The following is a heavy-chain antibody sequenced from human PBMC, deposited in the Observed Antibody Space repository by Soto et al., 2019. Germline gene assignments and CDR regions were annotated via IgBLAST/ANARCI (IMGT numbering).Heavy chain of an antibody. CDR2: ISSSSSTI. CDR1: GFTFSSYS. V-gene: IGHV3-48*02. Sequence: EVQLVESGGGLVQPGGSLRLSCAASGFTFSSYSMNWVRQAPGKGLEWVSYISSSSSTIYYADSVKGRFTISRDNAKNALYLQMNSLRDEDTAVYYCARAGTRYYYYGMAVWGQGTTVTVSS. J-gene: IGHJ6*02. D-gene: IGHD6-13*01. CDR3: ARAGTRYYYYGMAV.